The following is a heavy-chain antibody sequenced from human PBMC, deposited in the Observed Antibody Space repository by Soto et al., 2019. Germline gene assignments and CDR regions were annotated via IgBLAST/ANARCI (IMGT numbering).Heavy chain of an antibody. CDR3: AHFYFSGGSCYDGVLDY. Sequence: QITLKESGPTLVKPTQTLTLTCTFSGFSLSTGGMGVGWIRQPPGKVLEWLALIYWDDDKRYSPSLKSRLTITRDTSKNQVDLTMTNIDPMDTATYYCAHFYFSGGSCYDGVLDYWGPGTLVTVSS. J-gene: IGHJ4*02. CDR1: GFSLSTGGMG. CDR2: IYWDDDK. D-gene: IGHD2-15*01. V-gene: IGHV2-5*02.